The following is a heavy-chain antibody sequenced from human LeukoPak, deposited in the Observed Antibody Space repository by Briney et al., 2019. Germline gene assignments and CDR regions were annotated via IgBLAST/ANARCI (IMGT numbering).Heavy chain of an antibody. CDR2: IWYDGSNK. Sequence: GPSLVHSCAESEFTFSSDVMHCIRQAQDKGRGWGAVIWYDGSNKYYADSVKGRFTISRDNSKHTLYLQMHSLRAEDTAVYYCARGSEIAEPRPFDYWGQGTLVIVSS. D-gene: IGHD6-13*01. J-gene: IGHJ4*02. CDR1: EFTFSSDV. CDR3: ARGSEIAEPRPFDY. V-gene: IGHV3-33*01.